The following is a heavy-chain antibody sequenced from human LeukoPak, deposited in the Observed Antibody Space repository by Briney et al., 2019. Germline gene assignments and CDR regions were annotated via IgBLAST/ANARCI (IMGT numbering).Heavy chain of an antibody. Sequence: SETLSLTCTVSGNSFGDYYWSWIRQPAGKGLEWIGRIYTSGSTTYNPSLKSRVTMSVDTSKSQFSLNLMSVTAADTAVYYCARVGGVTTYCGGDCYPGTAFDIWGQGTMVTVSS. D-gene: IGHD2-21*02. CDR3: ARVGGVTTYCGGDCYPGTAFDI. V-gene: IGHV4-4*07. J-gene: IGHJ3*02. CDR2: IYTSGST. CDR1: GNSFGDYY.